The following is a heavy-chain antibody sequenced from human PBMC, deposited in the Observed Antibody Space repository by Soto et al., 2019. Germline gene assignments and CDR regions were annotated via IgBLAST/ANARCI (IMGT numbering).Heavy chain of an antibody. CDR3: ARDYHDIVVVVAAPAGAFDI. D-gene: IGHD2-15*01. J-gene: IGHJ3*02. V-gene: IGHV3-33*01. CDR2: IRDDGSNK. Sequence: QVQLVESGGGVVQPGRSLRLSCAASGFTFSSYGMHWVRQAPGKWLEWVAVIRDDGSNKYYADSVKGLFTNSRDNSNNQMYLQKNSLRAEDTAVYYCARDYHDIVVVVAAPAGAFDIWGQGTMVTVSS. CDR1: GFTFSSYG.